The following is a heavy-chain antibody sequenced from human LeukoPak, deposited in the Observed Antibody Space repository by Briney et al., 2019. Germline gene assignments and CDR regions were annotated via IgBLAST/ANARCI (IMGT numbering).Heavy chain of an antibody. CDR2: MNPNSGNT. Sequence: ASVKVSCKASGYTFTSYDINWVRRATGQGLEWMGWMNPNSGNTGYAQKFQGRVTMTRNTSISTAYMELSSLRSEDTAVYYWARKGPSRSWEGGGYWGQGTLVTVSS. D-gene: IGHD6-13*01. CDR1: GYTFTSYD. J-gene: IGHJ4*02. CDR3: ARKGPSRSWEGGGY. V-gene: IGHV1-8*01.